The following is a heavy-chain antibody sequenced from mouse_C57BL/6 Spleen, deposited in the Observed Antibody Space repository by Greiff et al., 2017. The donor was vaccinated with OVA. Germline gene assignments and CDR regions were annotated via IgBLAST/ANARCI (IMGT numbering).Heavy chain of an antibody. CDR1: GYTFTEYT. V-gene: IGHV1-62-2*01. J-gene: IGHJ2*01. D-gene: IGHD1-1*01. Sequence: QVQLQQSGAELVKPGASVKLSCKASGYTFTEYTIHWVKQRSGQGLEWIGWFYPGSGSIKYNEKFKDKATLTADKSSSTVYMELSRLTSEDSAVYFFASNEDYYYGIGPFDYWAKAPLSQSPQ. CDR2: FYPGSGSI. CDR3: ASNEDYYYGIGPFDY.